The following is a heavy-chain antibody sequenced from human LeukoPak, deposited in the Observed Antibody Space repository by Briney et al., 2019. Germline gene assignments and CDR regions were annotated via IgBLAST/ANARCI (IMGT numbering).Heavy chain of an antibody. V-gene: IGHV1-69*04. D-gene: IGHD6-13*01. CDR2: IIPILGIA. CDR1: GGTFSSYA. J-gene: IGHJ4*02. Sequence: GASVKVSFKASGGTFSSYAISWVRQAPGQGLEWMGRIIPILGIANYAQKFQGRVTITADKSTSTAYMELSSLRSEDTAVYYCGSGDIAAAGTDYWGQGTLVTVSS. CDR3: GSGDIAAAGTDY.